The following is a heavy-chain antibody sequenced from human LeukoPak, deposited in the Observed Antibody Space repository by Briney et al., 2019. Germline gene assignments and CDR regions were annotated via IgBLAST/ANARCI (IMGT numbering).Heavy chain of an antibody. CDR2: IYTSGST. D-gene: IGHD3-22*01. J-gene: IGHJ4*02. CDR1: GGSISSGSYY. Sequence: PSETLSLTCTVSGGSISSGSYYWSWIRQPAGKGLEWIGRIYTSGSTNYNPSLKSRVTISVDTSKNQFSLKLSSVTAADTAVYYCARGITMIVGGYYFDYWGQGTLVTASS. V-gene: IGHV4-61*02. CDR3: ARGITMIVGGYYFDY.